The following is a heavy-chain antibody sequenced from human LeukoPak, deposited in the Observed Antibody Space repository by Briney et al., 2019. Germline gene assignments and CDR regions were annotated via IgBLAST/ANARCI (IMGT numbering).Heavy chain of an antibody. CDR1: GDTFTDYY. V-gene: IGHV1-2*02. Sequence: GASVKVSCKTSGDTFTDYYIHWVRQAPGQGLEWMGWINPNSGDTNYAQRFLGRVTLTTDTSISTAYMELSSLRSDDTAVYYCARPLLGSSGHDPCAYLDSWGQGTLVTVSS. D-gene: IGHD6-19*01. CDR2: INPNSGDT. CDR3: ARPLLGSSGHDPCAYLDS. J-gene: IGHJ4*02.